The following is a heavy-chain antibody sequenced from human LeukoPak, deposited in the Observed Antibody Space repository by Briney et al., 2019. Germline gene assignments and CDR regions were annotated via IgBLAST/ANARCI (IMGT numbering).Heavy chain of an antibody. J-gene: IGHJ5*02. CDR2: IYHSGST. V-gene: IGHV4-4*02. D-gene: IGHD6-6*01. CDR3: AKNTSSSPWFDP. CDR1: GGSISSSNW. Sequence: SGTLSLTCAVSGGSISSSNWWSWVRQPPGKGLEWSGEIYHSGSTNYNPSLKSRVTISVDTSKNQFSLEVTSVSAADTAVYYCAKNTSSSPWFDPWGQGTLVTVSS.